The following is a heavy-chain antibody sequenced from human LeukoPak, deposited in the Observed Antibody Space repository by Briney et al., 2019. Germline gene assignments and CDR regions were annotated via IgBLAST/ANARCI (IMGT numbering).Heavy chain of an antibody. D-gene: IGHD6-19*01. CDR1: GFTFSNYG. V-gene: IGHV3-48*04. Sequence: PGGSLRLSCAASGFTFSNYGMNWVRQAPGKGLEWVSVISGNSDTTYYADSVKGRFTISRDNAKNSLYLQMNSLRAEDTAVYYCARDKWGIAVAAFDYWGQGTLVTVSS. CDR2: ISGNSDTT. J-gene: IGHJ4*02. CDR3: ARDKWGIAVAAFDY.